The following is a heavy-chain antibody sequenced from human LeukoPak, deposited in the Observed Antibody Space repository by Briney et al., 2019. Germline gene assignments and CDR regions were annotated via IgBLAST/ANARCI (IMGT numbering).Heavy chain of an antibody. CDR1: GGTFSSLP. J-gene: IGHJ6*03. D-gene: IGHD2-15*01. V-gene: IGHV1-69*06. CDR2: IIPIFGTA. Sequence: SVKVSCKASGGTFSSLPISWVRQAPGQGLEWMGGIIPIFGTANYAQKFQGRVTITADKSTSTAYMELSSLRSEDAAVYYCAVRLGYCNGGNCLPRECYYYYMDVWGKGTTVTVSS. CDR3: AVRLGYCNGGNCLPRECYYYYMDV.